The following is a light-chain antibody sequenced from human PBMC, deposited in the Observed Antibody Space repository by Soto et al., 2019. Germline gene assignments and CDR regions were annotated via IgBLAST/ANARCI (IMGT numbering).Light chain of an antibody. Sequence: TVLTQSTATLSLSPGERATLSCGASQRVNGGFLAWYQQKPGLAPRLLIYDTSTRASGIPDRFSGSGSGTDFTLTISRLEPEDFAVYYCQQSGNSPPWTFGPGTKVEIK. CDR1: QRVNGGF. CDR3: QQSGNSPPWT. V-gene: IGKV3D-20*01. J-gene: IGKJ1*01. CDR2: DTS.